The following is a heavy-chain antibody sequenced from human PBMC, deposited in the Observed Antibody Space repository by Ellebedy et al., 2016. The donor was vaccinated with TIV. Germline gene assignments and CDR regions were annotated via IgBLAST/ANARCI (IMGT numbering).Heavy chain of an antibody. Sequence: PGGSLRLSCAASGFTFSSYWMHWVRQAPGKGLVWVSRISGDGNTKYADSVKGRFTISRDNAKNTLYLEMNSLRAEDTAVYYCARDRRQQLDPYYYGMDVWGLGTTVTVSS. CDR3: ARDRRQQLDPYYYGMDV. V-gene: IGHV3-74*03. CDR1: GFTFSSYW. D-gene: IGHD6-13*01. J-gene: IGHJ6*02. CDR2: ISGDGNT.